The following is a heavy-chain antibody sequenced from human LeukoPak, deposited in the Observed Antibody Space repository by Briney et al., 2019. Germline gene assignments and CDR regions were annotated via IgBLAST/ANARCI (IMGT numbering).Heavy chain of an antibody. CDR1: AFTFDSFG. V-gene: IGHV3-33*08. CDR3: ARDLAVADVYFYYGMDV. J-gene: IGHJ6*02. CDR2: IWYDGSEK. D-gene: IGHD6-19*01. Sequence: GGSLRLSCSLSAFTFDSFGIHWVRQAPGKGLEWLAVIWYDGSEKHYADSVKGRLTISREHSKSTVFLQMSSLRAEDTGVYYCARDLAVADVYFYYGMDVWGQGTTVTVS.